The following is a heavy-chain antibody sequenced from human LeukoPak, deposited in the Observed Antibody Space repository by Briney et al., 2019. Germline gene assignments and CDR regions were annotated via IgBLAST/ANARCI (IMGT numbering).Heavy chain of an antibody. D-gene: IGHD3-22*01. J-gene: IGHJ4*02. CDR3: ARTDSSGYYFDY. V-gene: IGHV1-69*13. CDR1: GGTFSSYA. Sequence: SVKVSRKASGGTFSSYAISWVRQAPGQGLEWMGGIIPIFGTANYAQKFQGRVTITADESTSTAYMELSSLRSEDTAVYYCARTDSSGYYFDYWGQGTLVTVSS. CDR2: IIPIFGTA.